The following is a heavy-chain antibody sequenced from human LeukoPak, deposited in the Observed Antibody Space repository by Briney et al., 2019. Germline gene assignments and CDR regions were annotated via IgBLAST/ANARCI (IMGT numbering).Heavy chain of an antibody. Sequence: SETLSLTCAVSGGSIRNSSFYWGWIRQPPGKGLEWIGEINHSGSTNYNPSLKSRVTISVDTSKNQFSLKLSSVTAADTAVYYCARGRGRDWGQGTLVTVSS. CDR3: ARGRGRD. CDR1: GGSIRNSSFY. J-gene: IGHJ4*02. V-gene: IGHV4-39*07. D-gene: IGHD5-12*01. CDR2: INHSGST.